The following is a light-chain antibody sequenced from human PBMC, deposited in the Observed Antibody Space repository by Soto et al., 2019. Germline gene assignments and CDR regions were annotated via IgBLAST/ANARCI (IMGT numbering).Light chain of an antibody. CDR3: AVWDDGLNGVG. J-gene: IGLJ7*01. Sequence: SVLTQPPSASGTPGQRATISCSGSSSNIGSNNVNWYQQLPGKAPKLLIYDSNQRPSGVHDRFSGSKSGTSASLAISGLQYEDEADYYCAVWDDGLNGVGFAGGTQLTV. CDR2: DSN. CDR1: SSNIGSNN. V-gene: IGLV1-44*01.